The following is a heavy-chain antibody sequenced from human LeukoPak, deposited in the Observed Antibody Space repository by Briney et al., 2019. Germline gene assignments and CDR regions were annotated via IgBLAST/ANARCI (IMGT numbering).Heavy chain of an antibody. D-gene: IGHD6-19*01. CDR1: GYTFTSYF. CDR2: INPSGGGT. Sequence: GASVKVSCKASGYTFTSYFMHWVRQAPGQRLEWMAMINPSGGGTNYAQKFQGRVTMTRDTSISTAYMELSRLRSDDTAVYYCAREMRSGWVWFDPWGQGTLVTVSS. J-gene: IGHJ5*02. CDR3: AREMRSGWVWFDP. V-gene: IGHV1-2*02.